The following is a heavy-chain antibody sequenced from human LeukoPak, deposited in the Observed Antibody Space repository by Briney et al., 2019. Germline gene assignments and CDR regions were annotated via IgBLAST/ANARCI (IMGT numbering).Heavy chain of an antibody. CDR3: ARGPYQLLSVDY. Sequence: ASVKVSCKVSGYTLTELSMHWVRQAPGKGLEWMGGFDPEDGETIYAQKFQGRVTMTEDTSTDTAYMELSRLRSDDTAVYYCARGPYQLLSVDYWGQGTLVTVSS. D-gene: IGHD2-2*01. CDR1: GYTLTELS. CDR2: FDPEDGET. V-gene: IGHV1-24*01. J-gene: IGHJ4*02.